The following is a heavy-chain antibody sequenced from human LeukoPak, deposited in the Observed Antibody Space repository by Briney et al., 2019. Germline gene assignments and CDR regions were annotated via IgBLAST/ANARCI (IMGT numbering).Heavy chain of an antibody. Sequence: SVKVSCKACGGTFSSYAISWVRQAPGQGLEWMGGIIPIFGTANYAQKFQGRVTITADKSTSTAYMELSSLRSEDTAVYYCARARAAAGTLFDYWGQGTLVTVSS. V-gene: IGHV1-69*06. D-gene: IGHD6-13*01. J-gene: IGHJ4*02. CDR3: ARARAAAGTLFDY. CDR1: GGTFSSYA. CDR2: IIPIFGTA.